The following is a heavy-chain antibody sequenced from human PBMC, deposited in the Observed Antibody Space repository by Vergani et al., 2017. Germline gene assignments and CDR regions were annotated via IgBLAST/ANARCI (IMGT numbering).Heavy chain of an antibody. J-gene: IGHJ4*02. Sequence: DVHLAESGGGFFQPGGSLRLSCSASGFSFNSYWMHWVRQAPGKGLEWVANIKQDGSEKYYVDSVKGRFAISRDNAKNSLYLQMNSLRAEDTAVYYCARLSYDTTPYLQGGYDCWGQGTLVSVSS. CDR3: ARLSYDTTPYLQGGYDC. D-gene: IGHD3-22*01. V-gene: IGHV3-7*01. CDR2: IKQDGSEK. CDR1: GFSFNSYW.